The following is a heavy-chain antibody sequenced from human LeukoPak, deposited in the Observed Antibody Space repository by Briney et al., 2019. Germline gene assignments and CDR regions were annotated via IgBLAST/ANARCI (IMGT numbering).Heavy chain of an antibody. D-gene: IGHD6-13*01. CDR3: ATGRARVAAAPTNWFDP. Sequence: GASVKVSCKVPGYTLTELSMHWVRQAPGKGLEWMGGFDPEDGETIYAQKFQGRVTMTEDTSTDTAYMELSSLRSEDTAVYYCATGRARVAAAPTNWFDPWGQGTLVTVSS. CDR1: GYTLTELS. V-gene: IGHV1-24*01. J-gene: IGHJ5*02. CDR2: FDPEDGET.